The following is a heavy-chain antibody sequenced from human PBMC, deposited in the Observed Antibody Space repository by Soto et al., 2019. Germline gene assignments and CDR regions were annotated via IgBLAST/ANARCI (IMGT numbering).Heavy chain of an antibody. J-gene: IGHJ1*01. CDR3: ARDPPYMSGPNFQH. D-gene: IGHD3-16*01. CDR2: IKLDGSEK. Sequence: QPGGSLRLSCAASGFTFSNYWMSWVRQAPGKGLEWVANIKLDGSEKYYVDSVKGRFTISRDNAKNSLYLQMNSLRADDTAVYYCARDPPYMSGPNFQHWGQGTLVTVSS. V-gene: IGHV3-7*01. CDR1: GFTFSNYW.